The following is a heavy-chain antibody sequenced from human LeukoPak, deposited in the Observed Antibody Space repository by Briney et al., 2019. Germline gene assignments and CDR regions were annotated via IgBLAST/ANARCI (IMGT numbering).Heavy chain of an antibody. J-gene: IGHJ4*02. V-gene: IGHV1-46*01. Sequence: ASVKVSCKASGYTFTSYYMHSVRQAPGQGLEWMRIINPSGGSTSYAQKFQGRVTMTRDTSTSTVYMELSSLRSEDTAVYYCARDVGATGNPGYWRQGTRVSVSS. D-gene: IGHD1-1*01. CDR3: ARDVGATGNPGY. CDR2: INPSGGST. CDR1: GYTFTSYY.